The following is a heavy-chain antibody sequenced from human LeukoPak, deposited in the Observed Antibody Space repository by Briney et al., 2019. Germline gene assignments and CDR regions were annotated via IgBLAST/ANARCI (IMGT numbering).Heavy chain of an antibody. CDR3: AREYYDFWSVRNNWFDP. CDR2: INPNSGGT. J-gene: IGHJ5*02. D-gene: IGHD3-3*01. V-gene: IGHV1-2*02. CDR1: GYTFTGYY. Sequence: ASVKVSCKASGYTFTGYYMHWVRQAPGQGLEWMGWINPNSGGTNYAQKFQGRVTMTRDTSISTAYMELSRPRSDDTAVYYCAREYYDFWSVRNNWFDPWGQGTLVTVSS.